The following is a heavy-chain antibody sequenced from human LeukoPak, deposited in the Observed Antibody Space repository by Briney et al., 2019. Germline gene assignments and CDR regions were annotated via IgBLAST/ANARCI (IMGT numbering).Heavy chain of an antibody. CDR2: INPNSGGT. V-gene: IGHV1-2*02. CDR1: GYTFTGYY. J-gene: IGHJ4*02. CDR3: ASQICSSSSCYLYFDY. D-gene: IGHD2-2*01. Sequence: ASVKLSCKASGYTFTGYYMHWVRQAPGQGLEWMGWINPNSGGTNYAQKFQGRVTMTRDTSISTVYMELSRLRSDDTAVYYCASQICSSSSCYLYFDYWGQGTLVTVSS.